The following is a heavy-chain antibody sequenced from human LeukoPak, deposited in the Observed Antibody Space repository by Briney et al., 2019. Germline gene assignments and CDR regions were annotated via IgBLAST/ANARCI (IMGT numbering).Heavy chain of an antibody. CDR3: ARHLAKKEPARDY. V-gene: IGHV1-2*02. CDR2: MNPNSGGT. Sequence: GASVKVSCKASGYTFTSYDINWVRQATGQGLEWMGWMNPNSGGTNYAQKFQGRVTMTRDTSISTAYMELSRLRSDDTAVYYCARHLAKKEPARDYWGQGTLVTVSS. D-gene: IGHD3-3*02. CDR1: GYTFTSYD. J-gene: IGHJ4*02.